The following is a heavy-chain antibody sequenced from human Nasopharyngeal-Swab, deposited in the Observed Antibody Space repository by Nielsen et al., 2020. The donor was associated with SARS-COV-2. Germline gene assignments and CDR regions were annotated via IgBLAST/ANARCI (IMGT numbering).Heavy chain of an antibody. CDR3: TTAYCSGGSCYRDAFDI. V-gene: IGHV3-15*01. CDR2: IKSKTDGGTT. D-gene: IGHD2-15*01. Sequence: VRQAPGKGLEWVGRIKSKTDGGTTDYAAPVKGRFTISRDDSKNTLYLQMSSLKTEDTAVYYCTTAYCSGGSCYRDAFDIWGQGTMVTVSS. J-gene: IGHJ3*02.